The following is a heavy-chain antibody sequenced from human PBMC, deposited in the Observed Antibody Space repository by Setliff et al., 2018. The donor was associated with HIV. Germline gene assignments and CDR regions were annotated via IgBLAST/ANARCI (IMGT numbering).Heavy chain of an antibody. J-gene: IGHJ3*02. D-gene: IGHD6-13*01. CDR2: IYAAGST. Sequence: GGSLRLSCAASGFSVSSNYMSWVRQAPGKGLEWVSVIYAAGSTYYADSVKGRFTISRHNSKNTLYLQLNSLRAEDTAVYYCARVSKSSPDAFDIWGPGTMVTVSS. CDR1: GFSVSSNY. V-gene: IGHV3-53*04. CDR3: ARVSKSSPDAFDI.